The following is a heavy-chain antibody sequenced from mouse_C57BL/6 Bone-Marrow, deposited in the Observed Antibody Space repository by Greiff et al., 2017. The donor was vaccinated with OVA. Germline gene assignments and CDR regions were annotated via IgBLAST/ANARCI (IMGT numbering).Heavy chain of an antibody. CDR2: INPNNGGT. CDR3: ARRGPGMDY. V-gene: IGHV1-26*01. Sequence: EVKLQQSGPELVKPGASVKISCKVSGYTFTDYYMNWVKQSHGKSLEWIGDINPNNGGTSYNQKFKGKATLTVDKSSSTAYMELRSLTSEDSAVYYCARRGPGMDYWGQGTSVTVSS. J-gene: IGHJ4*01. CDR1: GYTFTDYY.